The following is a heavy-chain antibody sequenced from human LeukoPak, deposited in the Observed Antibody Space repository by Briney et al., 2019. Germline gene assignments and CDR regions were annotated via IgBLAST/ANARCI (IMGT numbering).Heavy chain of an antibody. J-gene: IGHJ6*03. CDR3: ARASLYYYYMDV. V-gene: IGHV1-24*01. Sequence: ASVKVSCKVSGYTLTELSMHWVRQAPGKGLEWMGGFDPEDGETIYAQKFQGRVTMTTDTSTSTAYMELRSLRSDDTAVYYCARASLYYYYMDVWGKGTTVTVSS. CDR2: FDPEDGET. CDR1: GYTLTELS.